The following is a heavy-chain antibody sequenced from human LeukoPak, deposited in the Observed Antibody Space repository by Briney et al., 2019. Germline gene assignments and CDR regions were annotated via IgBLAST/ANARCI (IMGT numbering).Heavy chain of an antibody. V-gene: IGHV3-23*01. CDR2: ISGIGGST. Sequence: PGGSLRLSCAASGFTFTNYAMSWVCQSPGKGLEWLSTISGIGGSTYYADSVEGRFTISRDNSKNTLFLQMNSLRAEDTAVYYCAKNREYSYGYCDYWGQGTLVTVSS. D-gene: IGHD3-22*01. CDR1: GFTFTNYA. J-gene: IGHJ4*02. CDR3: AKNREYSYGYCDY.